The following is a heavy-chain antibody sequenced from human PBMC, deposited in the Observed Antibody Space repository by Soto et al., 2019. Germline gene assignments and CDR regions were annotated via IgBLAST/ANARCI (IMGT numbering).Heavy chain of an antibody. J-gene: IGHJ4*02. Sequence: PGGSLRLSCATSGFTFTSYSMNWVSQAPGKGLEWVSSISSTTNYIYYGDSMKGRFTISRDNAKNSLYLEMNSLRAEDTAVYYCARESEDLTSNFDYWGQGTLVTVSS. V-gene: IGHV3-21*06. CDR1: GFTFTSYS. CDR2: ISSTTNYI. CDR3: ARESEDLTSNFDY.